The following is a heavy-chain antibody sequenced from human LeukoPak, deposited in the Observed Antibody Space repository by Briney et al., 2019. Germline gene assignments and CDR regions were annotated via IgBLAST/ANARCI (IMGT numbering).Heavy chain of an antibody. V-gene: IGHV3-23*01. CDR1: GFTFSNYA. D-gene: IGHD2-21*02. CDR2: ISGSGGST. CDR3: AKIGSIVVVTAIR. Sequence: PGGSLRLSCAASGFTFSNYAMSWVRQAPGKGLEWVSAISGSGGSTYYADSVKGRFTISRDNSKNTLYLQMNSLRAEDTAVYYCAKIGSIVVVTAIRWGQGTLVTVSS. J-gene: IGHJ4*02.